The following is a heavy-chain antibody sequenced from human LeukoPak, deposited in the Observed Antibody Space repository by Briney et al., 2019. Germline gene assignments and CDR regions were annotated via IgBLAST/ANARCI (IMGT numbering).Heavy chain of an antibody. J-gene: IGHJ4*02. Sequence: PGGSLRLSCAASGFTFSSYWMSWVRQAPGKGLEWVANIKQDGSEKYYVDSVKGRFTISRDNAKNSLYLQMNSLRAEDTAVYYCARAGRMVRGVIILFDYWGQGTLVTVSS. CDR1: GFTFSSYW. D-gene: IGHD3-10*01. CDR3: ARAGRMVRGVIILFDY. V-gene: IGHV3-7*04. CDR2: IKQDGSEK.